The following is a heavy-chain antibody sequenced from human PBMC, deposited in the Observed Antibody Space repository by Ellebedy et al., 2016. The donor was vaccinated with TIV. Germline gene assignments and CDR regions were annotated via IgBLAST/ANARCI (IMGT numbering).Heavy chain of an antibody. J-gene: IGHJ6*02. D-gene: IGHD3-10*01. CDR3: ARGRSYGSGSYYKFGYYYYGMDV. CDR1: GFTFSRYD. V-gene: IGHV3-13*01. CDR2: IGTAGDT. Sequence: GESLKISXAASGFTFSRYDMHWVRQATGKGLEWVSAIGTAGDTYYPGSVKGRFTISRENAKNSLYLQMNSLRAGDTAVYYCARGRSYGSGSYYKFGYYYYGMDVWGQGTTVTVSS.